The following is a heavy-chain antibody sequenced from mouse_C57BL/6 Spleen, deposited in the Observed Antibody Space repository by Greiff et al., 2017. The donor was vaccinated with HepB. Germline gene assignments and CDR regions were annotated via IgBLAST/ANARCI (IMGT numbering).Heavy chain of an antibody. CDR1: GYTFTSYW. CDR3: ARPYGNYVGYFDY. J-gene: IGHJ2*01. V-gene: IGHV1-64*01. D-gene: IGHD2-1*01. CDR2: IHPNSGST. Sequence: QVQLQQPGAELVKPGASVKLSCKASGYTFTSYWMHWVKQRPGQGLEWIGMIHPNSGSTNYNEKFKSKATLTVDKSSSTAYMQLSSLTSEDSAVYYCARPYGNYVGYFDYWGQGTTLTVSS.